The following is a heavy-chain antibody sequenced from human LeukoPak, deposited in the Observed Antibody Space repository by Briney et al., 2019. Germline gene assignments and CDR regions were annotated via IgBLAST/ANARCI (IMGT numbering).Heavy chain of an antibody. CDR2: IYYSGST. CDR1: GGSITNNAYY. D-gene: IGHD6-19*01. CDR3: ARAEKAVTGTLDS. J-gene: IGHJ4*02. V-gene: IGHV4-39*01. Sequence: PSETLSLTCTASGGSITNNAYYWAWIRQPPGKRLEWIGSIYYSGSTHYNPSLKSRLTISVDTSKNQFSLKLSSVTAADTAVYYCARAEKAVTGTLDSWGQGTLITVSS.